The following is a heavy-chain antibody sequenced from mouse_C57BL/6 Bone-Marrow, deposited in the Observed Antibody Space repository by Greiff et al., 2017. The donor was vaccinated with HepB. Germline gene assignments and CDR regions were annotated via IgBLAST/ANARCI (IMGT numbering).Heavy chain of an antibody. V-gene: IGHV5-17*01. J-gene: IGHJ4*01. CDR1: GFTFSDYG. D-gene: IGHD3-1*01. CDR2: ISSGSSTI. CDR3: ARRWANYYAMDY. Sequence: EVQLQESGGGLVKPGGSLKLSCAASGFTFSDYGMHWVRQAPEKGLEWVAYISSGSSTIYYADTVKGRFTISRDNAKNTLFLQMTSLRSEDTAMYYCARRWANYYAMDYWGQGTSVTVSS.